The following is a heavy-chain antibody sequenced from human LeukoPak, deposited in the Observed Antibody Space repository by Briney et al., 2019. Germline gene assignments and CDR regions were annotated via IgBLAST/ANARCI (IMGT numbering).Heavy chain of an antibody. D-gene: IGHD2-15*01. CDR1: GYTFTGYY. CDR2: INPNSGGT. J-gene: IGHJ4*02. V-gene: IGHV1-2*02. Sequence: ASVKVSCKASGYTFTGYYMHWVRQAPGQGLEWMGWINPNSGGTNYAQKVQGRVTMTRDTSISTAYMELSRLRSDDTAVYYCAREAMVAASADYWGQGTLVTVSS. CDR3: AREAMVAASADY.